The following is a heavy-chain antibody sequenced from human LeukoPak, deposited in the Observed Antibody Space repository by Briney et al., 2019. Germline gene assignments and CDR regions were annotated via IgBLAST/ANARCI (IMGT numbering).Heavy chain of an antibody. J-gene: IGHJ1*01. D-gene: IGHD2-15*01. CDR2: ISAYNGNT. V-gene: IGHV1-18*01. CDR3: ARVSSCSGGSCYSPYLFQH. CDR1: GYTFTSFG. Sequence: ASVKVSCKASGYTFTSFGLSWVRQAPGQGLEWMGWISAYNGNTNYAQKLQGRVTMTTDTSTSTAYMELRSLRSDDTAVYYCARVSSCSGGSCYSPYLFQHWGQGTLVTVSS.